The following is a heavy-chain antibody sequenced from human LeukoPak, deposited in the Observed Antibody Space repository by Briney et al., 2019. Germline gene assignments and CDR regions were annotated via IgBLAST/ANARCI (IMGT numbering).Heavy chain of an antibody. D-gene: IGHD2-2*02. CDR2: INPNSGGT. CDR1: GFTFATYW. CDR3: ARVKVPAAIPQNWFDP. V-gene: IGHV1-2*06. Sequence: ASVKVSCKASGFTFATYWMHWVRQAPGQGLEWMGRINPNSGGTNYAQKFQGRVTMTRDTSISTAYMELSRLRSDDTAVYYCARVKVPAAIPQNWFDPWGQGTLVTVSS. J-gene: IGHJ5*02.